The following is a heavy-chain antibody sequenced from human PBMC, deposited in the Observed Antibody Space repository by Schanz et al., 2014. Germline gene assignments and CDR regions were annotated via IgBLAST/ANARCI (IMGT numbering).Heavy chain of an antibody. CDR2: IIPIHGIV. Sequence: QVQLVQSGAEVKKPGASVKVSCKTSGYTFSSYGITWVRQAPGQGLEWMGRIIPIHGIVNYAQRFQDRVRITADKSTSTAYMELSSLRSDDTAVYYCARDPSFSMVRGVIIDSYYYGMDVWGQGTTVTVSS. D-gene: IGHD3-10*01. CDR3: ARDPSFSMVRGVIIDSYYYGMDV. J-gene: IGHJ6*02. V-gene: IGHV1-69*04. CDR1: GYTFSSYG.